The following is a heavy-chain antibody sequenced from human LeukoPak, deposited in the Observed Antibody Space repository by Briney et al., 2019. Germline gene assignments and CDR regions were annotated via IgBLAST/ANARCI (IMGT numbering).Heavy chain of an antibody. CDR2: IYHVGGT. J-gene: IGHJ4*02. Sequence: GSLRLSCAASGFTFSDYYMSWIRQPPGKGLEWIGSIYHVGGTYYNPSLKGRVTISIDTSKNQFSLRLTSVTAADTAIYYCARDWGYYPSGRGYFDSWGQGTLVTVSS. D-gene: IGHD3-10*01. CDR1: GFTFSDYY. V-gene: IGHV4-38-2*02. CDR3: ARDWGYYPSGRGYFDS.